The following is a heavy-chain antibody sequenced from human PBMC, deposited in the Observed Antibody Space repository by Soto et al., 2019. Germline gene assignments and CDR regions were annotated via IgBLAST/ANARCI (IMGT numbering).Heavy chain of an antibody. D-gene: IGHD2-21*01. Sequence: QVQLVESGGGGVQPGRSLRLSCAASGFTFSSYGMHWVRQAPGKGLEWVAVIWYDGSNKYYADSVKGRFTISRDNSKNTLYLQMNSLRAEDTAVYYCARDGRVFPSTGMDVWGQGTTVTVSS. CDR3: ARDGRVFPSTGMDV. CDR1: GFTFSSYG. CDR2: IWYDGSNK. V-gene: IGHV3-33*01. J-gene: IGHJ6*02.